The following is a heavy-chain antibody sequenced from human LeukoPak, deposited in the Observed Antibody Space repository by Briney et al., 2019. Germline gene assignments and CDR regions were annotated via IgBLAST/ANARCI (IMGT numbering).Heavy chain of an antibody. CDR3: AKGRDGYNSLYYYYMDV. J-gene: IGHJ6*03. CDR1: GFTFSSYA. V-gene: IGHV3-23*01. Sequence: GGSLRLSCAASGFTFSSYAMSWVRQAPGKGLEWVSGISVSGGSTFYADSVKGRLTISRDNSKNTLYLQMNSLRAEDTAVYYCAKGRDGYNSLYYYYMDVWGKGATVTVSS. CDR2: ISVSGGST. D-gene: IGHD5-24*01.